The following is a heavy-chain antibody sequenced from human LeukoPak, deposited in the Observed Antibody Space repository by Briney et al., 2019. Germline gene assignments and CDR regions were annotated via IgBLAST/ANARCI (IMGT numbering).Heavy chain of an antibody. D-gene: IGHD3-10*01. CDR1: GFTFSSYS. CDR2: ISSSSSYI. V-gene: IGHV3-21*01. J-gene: IGHJ4*02. CDR3: ARGDYYGSGSYSFDY. Sequence: GSLRLSCAASGFTFSSYSMNWVRQAPGKGLEWVSSISSSSSYIYYADSVKGRFTISRDNAKNSLYLQMNSLRAEDTAVYYCARGDYYGSGSYSFDYWGQGTLVTVSS.